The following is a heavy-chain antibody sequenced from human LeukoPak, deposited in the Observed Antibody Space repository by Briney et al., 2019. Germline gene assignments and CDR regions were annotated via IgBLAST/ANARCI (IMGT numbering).Heavy chain of an antibody. D-gene: IGHD6-6*01. J-gene: IGHJ5*02. V-gene: IGHV3-15*01. CDR3: TTVRSIAAAGS. Sequence: PGGSLRLSCTASGFTFSNAWMDWVRQAPGKGLEWVGRVKSQPVGGTTDYAAPVRGRFTISRDDSKNTVYLQMNSLKIEDTAVYYCTTVRSIAAAGSWGQGTLVTVSS. CDR1: GFTFSNAW. CDR2: VKSQPVGGTT.